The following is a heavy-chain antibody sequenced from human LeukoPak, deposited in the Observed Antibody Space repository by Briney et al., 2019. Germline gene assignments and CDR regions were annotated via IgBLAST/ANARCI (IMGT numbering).Heavy chain of an antibody. CDR3: ATTPRDIVATEGGY. D-gene: IGHD5-12*01. Sequence: ASVKVSCKASGYTFTSNYMHWVRQAPGQGLEWMGVIAPSSGTTSYAQKFQGRVTMTRDTSTSTLYMELSSLRSEDTAVYYCATTPRDIVATEGGYWGQGTLVTVSS. V-gene: IGHV1-46*01. CDR2: IAPSSGTT. CDR1: GYTFTSNY. J-gene: IGHJ4*02.